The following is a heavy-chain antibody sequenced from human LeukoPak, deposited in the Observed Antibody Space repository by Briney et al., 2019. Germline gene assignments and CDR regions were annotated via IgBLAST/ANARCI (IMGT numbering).Heavy chain of an antibody. CDR3: ARSYDSRGYYFYGMDV. CDR2: IYYSGST. CDR1: GGSISSYY. V-gene: IGHV4-59*01. D-gene: IGHD3-22*01. J-gene: IGHJ6*02. Sequence: PSETLSLTCTVSGGSISSYYWSWIRQPPGKGLEWIGYIYYSGSTNYNPSLKSRVTISVDTSKNQFSLKVSSVTAADTAVYYCARSYDSRGYYFYGMDVWGQGTTVTVSS.